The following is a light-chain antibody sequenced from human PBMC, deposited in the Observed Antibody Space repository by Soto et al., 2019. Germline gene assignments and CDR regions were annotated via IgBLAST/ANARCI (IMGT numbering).Light chain of an antibody. Sequence: EKVLTPAPATLSVSPGERVTPTCKASETVSTNLAWYQQKPGQAPRLLIYDASTRALDTPARFAGSGAGTEFTLTISSLKSEDFAVYFCQQYNNWPITFGQGTRLEIK. CDR2: DAS. V-gene: IGKV3-15*01. J-gene: IGKJ5*01. CDR1: ETVSTN. CDR3: QQYNNWPIT.